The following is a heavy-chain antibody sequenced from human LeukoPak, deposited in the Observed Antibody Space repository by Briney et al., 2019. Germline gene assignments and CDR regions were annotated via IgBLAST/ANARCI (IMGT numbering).Heavy chain of an antibody. V-gene: IGHV6-1*01. CDR2: TSYRAKWYN. CDR3: ARALMTRGIVASVPKGHYGMDV. J-gene: IGHJ6*02. D-gene: IGHD6-25*01. CDR1: GDRVSSNSAA. Sequence: SQTLSLTCAISGDRVSSNSAAWNWIRLSPSRGLEWLGRTSYRAKWYNDYAESVKSRITINPDTFKNQFSLQLNSVTPEDAAVYYCARALMTRGIVASVPKGHYGMDVWGQGTTVTVSS.